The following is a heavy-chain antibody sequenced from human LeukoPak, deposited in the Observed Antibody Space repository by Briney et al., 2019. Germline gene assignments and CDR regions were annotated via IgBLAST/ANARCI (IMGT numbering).Heavy chain of an antibody. CDR1: GSKLTEFS. CDR2: FDPEDGET. D-gene: IGHD6-13*01. J-gene: IGHJ4*02. Sequence: GASVKVACKVFGSKLTEFSMHWVRQAPGKGLEWMGGFDPEDGETIYAQKFQGRVTMTEDTSTDTAYMELSSLRSEDAAVYYCATVEYSSSWSEGYWGQGTLVTVSS. CDR3: ATVEYSSSWSEGY. V-gene: IGHV1-24*01.